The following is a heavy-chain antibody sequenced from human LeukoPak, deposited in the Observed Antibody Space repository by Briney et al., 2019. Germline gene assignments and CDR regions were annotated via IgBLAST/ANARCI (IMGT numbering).Heavy chain of an antibody. D-gene: IGHD1-26*01. Sequence: GGSLRLSCAASGFAFGDNWMHWVRQAPGKGLAWVSRMNGDGRTTYYADSVKGRFTISRDSSRNTLFLHMNTLRAEDTAIYYCAKDRTVGASYWYFDLWGRGTLVTVSS. J-gene: IGHJ2*01. CDR3: AKDRTVGASYWYFDL. V-gene: IGHV3-74*01. CDR2: MNGDGRTT. CDR1: GFAFGDNW.